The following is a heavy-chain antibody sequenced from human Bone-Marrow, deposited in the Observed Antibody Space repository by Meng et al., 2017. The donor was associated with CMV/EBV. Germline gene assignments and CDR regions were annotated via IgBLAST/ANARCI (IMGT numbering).Heavy chain of an antibody. V-gene: IGHV3-30*02. Sequence: GGSLRLSCAASGFTYSSYGMHWVRQAPGKGLEWVAFIRYDGSNKYYADSVKGRFTISRDNSKNTLYLQMNSLRAEDTAVYYCAKDKGVPKYQLLYMEGFDYWGQGTLVTVSS. CDR2: IRYDGSNK. CDR3: AKDKGVPKYQLLYMEGFDY. J-gene: IGHJ4*02. D-gene: IGHD2-2*02. CDR1: GFTYSSYG.